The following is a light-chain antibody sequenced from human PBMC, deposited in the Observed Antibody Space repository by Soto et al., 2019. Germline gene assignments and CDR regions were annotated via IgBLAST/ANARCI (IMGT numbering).Light chain of an antibody. CDR3: GAWDNTQSWV. V-gene: IGLV1-51*01. CDR2: DND. J-gene: IGLJ1*01. Sequence: QSVLTQPPSVSAAPGQRITISCSGSGSNIGGFSVSWYQQLPGTPPKLLIYDNDKRPSGIPDRFSGSKSGTSATLAITTLQTGDEAHYFCGAWDNTQSWVFGPGTKLTVL. CDR1: GSNIGGFS.